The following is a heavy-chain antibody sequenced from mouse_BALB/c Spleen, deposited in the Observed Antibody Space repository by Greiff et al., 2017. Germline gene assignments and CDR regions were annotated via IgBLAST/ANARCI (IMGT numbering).Heavy chain of an antibody. CDR2: IYPGDGST. Sequence: SGPELVKPGALVKISCKASGYTFTSYDINWVKQRPGQGLEWIGWIYPGDGSTKYNEKFKGKATLTADKSSSTAYMQLSSLTSENSAVYFCARGRDYFDYWGQGTTLTVSS. D-gene: IGHD2-3*01. CDR1: GYTFTSYD. V-gene: IGHV1S33*01. J-gene: IGHJ2*01. CDR3: ARGRDYFDY.